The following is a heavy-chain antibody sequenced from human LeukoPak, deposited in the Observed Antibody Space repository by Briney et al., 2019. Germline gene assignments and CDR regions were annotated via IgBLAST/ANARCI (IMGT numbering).Heavy chain of an antibody. CDR2: ISGSGGNT. J-gene: IGHJ4*02. D-gene: IGHD1-1*01. CDR3: AKSKQLAPWDY. CDR1: GFTFSSYG. V-gene: IGHV3-23*01. Sequence: GGSLRLSCAASGFTFSSYGMTWVCQAPGKGLGWVSTISGSGGNTYYADSEKGRFTISRDNSKNTLYLQMNSLRAEDTAVYYCAKSKQLAPWDYWGQGTLVTVSS.